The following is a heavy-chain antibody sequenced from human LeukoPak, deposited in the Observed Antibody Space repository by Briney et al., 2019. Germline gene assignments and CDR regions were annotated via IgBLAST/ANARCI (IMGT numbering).Heavy chain of an antibody. CDR3: ARAYCSSTSCYFDY. CDR1: GGSISSGSYY. V-gene: IGHV4-61*02. Sequence: KPSETLSLTCTVSGGSISSGSYYWSWIRQPAGKGLEWIGRIYTSGSTNYNPSLKSRVTISVDTSKNQFSLKLSSVTAADTAVYYCARAYCSSTSCYFDYWGQGTLVTVSS. J-gene: IGHJ4*02. CDR2: IYTSGST. D-gene: IGHD2-2*01.